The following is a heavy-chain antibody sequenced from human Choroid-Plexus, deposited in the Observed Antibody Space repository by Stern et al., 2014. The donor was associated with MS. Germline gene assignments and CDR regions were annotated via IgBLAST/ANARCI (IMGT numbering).Heavy chain of an antibody. D-gene: IGHD5-24*01. CDR2: TSYVGRNQ. J-gene: IGHJ4*02. Sequence: VQLVESGGGVVQPGRSPRLSCAASGFNFNYYAMHWVRQAPGKGLEWVASTSYVGRNQNYADSVKGRFTISRDNSKNTLYLQMNSLRAADTAVYYCAKDRWGDGYPIFDYWGQGTVVTVSS. CDR3: AKDRWGDGYPIFDY. V-gene: IGHV3-30*18. CDR1: GFNFNYYA.